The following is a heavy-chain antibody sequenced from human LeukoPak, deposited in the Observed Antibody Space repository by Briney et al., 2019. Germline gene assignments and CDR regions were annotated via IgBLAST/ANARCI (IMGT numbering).Heavy chain of an antibody. J-gene: IGHJ4*02. CDR3: ATEWLVTVPNYPSGY. CDR1: GGTFSSYA. CDR2: FDPEDGET. V-gene: IGHV1-24*01. Sequence: ASVKVSCKASGGTFSSYAISWVRQAPGKGLEWMGGFDPEDGETIYAQKFQGRVTMTEDTSTDTAYMELSSLRSEDTAVYYCATEWLVTVPNYPSGYWGQGTLVTVSS. D-gene: IGHD4-17*01.